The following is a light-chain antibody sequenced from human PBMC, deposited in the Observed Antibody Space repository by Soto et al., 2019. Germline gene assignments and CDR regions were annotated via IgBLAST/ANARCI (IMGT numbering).Light chain of an antibody. Sequence: QSALTQPPSASGSPGQSVTISCTGTSSDVGGYNYVSWYQQHPGKAPKLIISEVSKRPSGVPDRFSGSKSGSTASLTVSGHQAEDEADYYCTSHAGSNNYVFGTGTKLTVL. CDR2: EVS. CDR1: SSDVGGYNY. J-gene: IGLJ1*01. CDR3: TSHAGSNNYV. V-gene: IGLV2-8*01.